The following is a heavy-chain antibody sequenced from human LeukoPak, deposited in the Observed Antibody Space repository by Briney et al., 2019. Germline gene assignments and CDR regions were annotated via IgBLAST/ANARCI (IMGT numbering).Heavy chain of an antibody. J-gene: IGHJ3*01. CDR2: INPNSGGT. Sequence: GASVKVSCKASGYTFTGYYMRWVRQAPGQGLEWMGWINPNSGGTKYAQKFQGRVTMTRDTSISTAYMELSSLRSDDTAVYYCASERAYCGGYCYPKKGDCFDVWGQGTLVTVSS. D-gene: IGHD2-21*02. CDR3: ASERAYCGGYCYPKKGDCFDV. V-gene: IGHV1-2*02. CDR1: GYTFTGYY.